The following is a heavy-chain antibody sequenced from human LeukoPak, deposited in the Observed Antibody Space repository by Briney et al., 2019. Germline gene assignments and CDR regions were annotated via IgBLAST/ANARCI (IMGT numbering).Heavy chain of an antibody. J-gene: IGHJ4*02. CDR3: ARGRRRGYYDSSGYLY. CDR1: GYTFTSYD. D-gene: IGHD3-22*01. CDR2: MNPNSGNT. V-gene: IGHV1-8*01. Sequence: GASVKVSCKASGYTFTSYDINWVRQATGQGLEWMGWMNPNSGNTGYAQKFQGRVTMTRDTSISTAYMELSSLRSEDTAVYYCARGRRRGYYDSSGYLYWGQGTLVTVSS.